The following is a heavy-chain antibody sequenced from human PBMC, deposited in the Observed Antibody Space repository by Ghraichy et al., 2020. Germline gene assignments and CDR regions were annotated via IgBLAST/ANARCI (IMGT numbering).Heavy chain of an antibody. Sequence: GGSLRLSCAASGFIFSNFGMHWVRQAPGKGLEWVAFMSYDGYNQFSADSVKGRFTISRDNSKNTVFLQMDSLRTEDTAVYYCARDYLGDIPSYFDYWGQGTLVTVSS. CDR2: MSYDGYNQ. J-gene: IGHJ4*02. V-gene: IGHV3-30*03. D-gene: IGHD3-10*01. CDR3: ARDYLGDIPSYFDY. CDR1: GFIFSNFG.